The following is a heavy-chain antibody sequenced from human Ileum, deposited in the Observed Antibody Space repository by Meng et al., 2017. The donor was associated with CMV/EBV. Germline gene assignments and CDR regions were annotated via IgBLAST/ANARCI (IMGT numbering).Heavy chain of an antibody. J-gene: IGHJ4*02. V-gene: IGHV3-48*03. Sequence: GGSLRLSCVASGFIFDSYEFYWVRQAPGKGLEYISYIDVSGTIIYYSDSVRGRFTVSRDNARNLLFLRMDSLRAEDTAVYYCANLFGSSWESDYWGQGTLVTVSS. CDR3: ANLFGSSWESDY. CDR1: GFIFDSYE. D-gene: IGHD6-13*01. CDR2: IDVSGTII.